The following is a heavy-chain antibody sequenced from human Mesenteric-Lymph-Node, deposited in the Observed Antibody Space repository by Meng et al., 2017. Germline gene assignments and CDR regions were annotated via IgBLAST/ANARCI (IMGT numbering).Heavy chain of an antibody. D-gene: IGHD2-21*02. V-gene: IGHV3-9*01. CDR3: ARDVRDLDAFDI. CDR2: ISWNSGSI. Sequence: GGSLRLSCAASGFTFDDYAMHWVRQAPGKGLEWVSGISWNSGSIGYADSVKGRFTISRDNAKNSLYLQMNSLRAEDTAVYYCARDVRDLDAFDIWGQGTMVTVSS. J-gene: IGHJ3*02. CDR1: GFTFDDYA.